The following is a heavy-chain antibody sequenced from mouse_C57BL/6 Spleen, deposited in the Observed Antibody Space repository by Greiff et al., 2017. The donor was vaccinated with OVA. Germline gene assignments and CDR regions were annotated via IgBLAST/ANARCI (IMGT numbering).Heavy chain of an antibody. V-gene: IGHV1-18*01. CDR3: ARSPLWYYGGYAMDY. D-gene: IGHD1-1*01. CDR2: INPNNGGT. J-gene: IGHJ4*01. Sequence: EVQLQQSGPELVKPGASVKIPCKASGYTFTDYNMDWVKQSHGKSLEWIGDINPNNGGTIYNQKFKGKATLTVDKTSSTADMELRSLTSEDTAVYYCARSPLWYYGGYAMDYWGQGTSVTVSS. CDR1: GYTFTDYN.